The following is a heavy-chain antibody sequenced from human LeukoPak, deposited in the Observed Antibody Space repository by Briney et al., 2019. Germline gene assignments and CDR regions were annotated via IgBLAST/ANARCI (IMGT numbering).Heavy chain of an antibody. Sequence: GASVKVSCKASGYTFTSYGISWVRQAPGQGLEWMGWISAYNGNTNYAQKLQGRVTVTRDTSTSTVYMELSSLRSEDTAIYYCAKIAASDTGEGYWGQGTLVTVSS. D-gene: IGHD6-13*01. CDR2: ISAYNGNT. J-gene: IGHJ4*02. CDR3: AKIAASDTGEGY. V-gene: IGHV1-18*01. CDR1: GYTFTSYG.